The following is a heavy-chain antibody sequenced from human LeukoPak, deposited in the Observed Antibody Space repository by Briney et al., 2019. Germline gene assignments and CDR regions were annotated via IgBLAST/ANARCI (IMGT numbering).Heavy chain of an antibody. CDR1: GFTFSSYS. CDR3: ARDFGVCSSTSCPKDS. D-gene: IGHD2-2*01. V-gene: IGHV3-21*01. CDR2: ISGTSYYI. Sequence: GGSLRLSCAASGFTFSSYSLNWVRQAPGKGLEWVSSISGTSYYIYYADSVQGRFTISRDNAKNSLYLQMNSLRAEDTAVYYCARDFGVCSSTSCPKDSWGQGTLVTVSS. J-gene: IGHJ4*02.